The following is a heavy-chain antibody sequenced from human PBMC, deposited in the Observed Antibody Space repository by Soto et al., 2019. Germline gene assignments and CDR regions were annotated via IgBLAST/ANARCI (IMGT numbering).Heavy chain of an antibody. J-gene: IGHJ4*02. CDR2: TNPNSGDT. V-gene: IGHV1-2*02. CDR3: ARGINTVTTSFLFSFDY. Sequence: QVQLVQSGAEVKKPGASVKVSCKASGYTFTGHYMHWVRQAPVQGLEWMGWTNPNSGDTNYAQKFQGRVTMTRDTSISTVYMELSRLTSDDTAVYYCARGINTVTTSFLFSFDYWGQGTLVTVSS. D-gene: IGHD4-17*01. CDR1: GYTFTGHY.